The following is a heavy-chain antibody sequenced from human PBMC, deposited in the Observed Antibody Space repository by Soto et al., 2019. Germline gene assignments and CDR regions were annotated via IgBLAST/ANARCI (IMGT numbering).Heavy chain of an antibody. CDR2: IKSKTDGGTT. CDR3: TTDALRFLEWLSY. D-gene: IGHD3-3*01. V-gene: IGHV3-15*01. Sequence: VSLRLSCAASGLTFSKAWMSWVRQAPGKGLEWVGRIKSKTDGGTTDYAAPVKGRFTITRDDSKNTLYLQMNSLKTEDTAVYYCTTDALRFLEWLSYWGQGTLVTVSS. J-gene: IGHJ4*02. CDR1: GLTFSKAW.